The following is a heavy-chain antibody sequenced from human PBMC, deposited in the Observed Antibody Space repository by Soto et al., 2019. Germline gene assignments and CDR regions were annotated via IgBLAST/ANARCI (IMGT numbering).Heavy chain of an antibody. J-gene: IGHJ4*02. D-gene: IGHD3-16*01. CDR3: ARWGTTGGLDV. CDR1: GFTFRSYV. Sequence: QVHLVESGGGVVQPGTSVRLSCVGSGFTFRSYVIHWVRQAPGKGLEWVALTSYDGSNKYYDDSVKGRFTISRDNSRNTVDLQMNSLRLEDTALYYCARWGTTGGLDVWGQGTLVSVSS. CDR2: TSYDGSNK. V-gene: IGHV3-30*19.